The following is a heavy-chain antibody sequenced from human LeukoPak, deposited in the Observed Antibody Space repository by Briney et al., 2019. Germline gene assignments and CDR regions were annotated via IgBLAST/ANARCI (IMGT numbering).Heavy chain of an antibody. CDR2: IHYSGST. J-gene: IGHJ4*02. Sequence: SQTLSLTCTVSGGSISSGDYYWNWIRQPPGKGLGWIGYIHYSGSTFYNLSLKSRVTTSVDRSKNQFSLELTSVTAADTAVYYCARGELFHDYWGQGTLVTVSS. D-gene: IGHD3-10*01. CDR3: ARGELFHDY. CDR1: GGSISSGDYY. V-gene: IGHV4-30-4*01.